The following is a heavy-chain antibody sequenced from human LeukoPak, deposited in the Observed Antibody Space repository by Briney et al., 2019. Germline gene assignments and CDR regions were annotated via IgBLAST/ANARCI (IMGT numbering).Heavy chain of an antibody. CDR2: INPNSGGT. Sequence: GASVKVSCKASGYTFTGYYMRWVRQAPGQGLEWMGWINPNSGGTNYAQKFQGRVTMTRDTSISTAYMELSRLRSDDTAVYYCARALVVAAAFDIWGQGTMVTVSS. J-gene: IGHJ3*02. CDR3: ARALVVAAAFDI. CDR1: GYTFTGYY. V-gene: IGHV1-2*02. D-gene: IGHD5-12*01.